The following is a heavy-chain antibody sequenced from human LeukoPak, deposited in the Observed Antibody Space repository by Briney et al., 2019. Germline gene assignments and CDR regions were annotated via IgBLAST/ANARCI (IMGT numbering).Heavy chain of an antibody. D-gene: IGHD1-14*01. CDR1: GVSVSSGGYY. J-gene: IGHJ4*02. V-gene: IGHV4-61*08. CDR3: ARAPGLD. Sequence: PSETLSLTCTVSGVSVSSGGYYWSWIRQPPGKTLEWIGHFYYRGDTDYNPSLNSRVTISVDTSRNQFSLKLSSVTAADTAVYYCARAPGLDWGQGTLVTVSS. CDR2: FYYRGDT.